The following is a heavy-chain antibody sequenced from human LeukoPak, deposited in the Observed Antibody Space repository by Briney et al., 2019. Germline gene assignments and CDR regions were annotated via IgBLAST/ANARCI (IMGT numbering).Heavy chain of an antibody. V-gene: IGHV1-3*01. D-gene: IGHD2-15*01. J-gene: IGHJ5*02. CDR3: ARDKPYCSGGSCYGGCWFDP. CDR2: INAGNGNT. Sequence: ASVKVSCKASGYTFTSYAMHWVRQAPGQRLEWMGWINAGNGNTKYSQKFQGRVTITRDTSASTAYMELSSLRSEDTAVYYCARDKPYCSGGSCYGGCWFDPWGQGTLVTVSS. CDR1: GYTFTSYA.